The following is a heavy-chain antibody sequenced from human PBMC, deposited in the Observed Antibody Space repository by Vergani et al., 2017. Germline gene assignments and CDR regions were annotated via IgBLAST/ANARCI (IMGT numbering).Heavy chain of an antibody. CDR1: GFTFSSYS. CDR3: ARDEYQLLTGRRAFDI. D-gene: IGHD2-2*01. CDR2: ISSSSSYI. Sequence: EVQLVESGGGLVKPGGSLRLSCAASGFTFSSYSMNWVRQAPGKGLEWVSSISSSSSYIYYADSVKGRFTISRDNAKNSLYLQMNSLRAEDTAVYYCARDEYQLLTGRRAFDIWGQGTMVTVSS. V-gene: IGHV3-21*01. J-gene: IGHJ3*02.